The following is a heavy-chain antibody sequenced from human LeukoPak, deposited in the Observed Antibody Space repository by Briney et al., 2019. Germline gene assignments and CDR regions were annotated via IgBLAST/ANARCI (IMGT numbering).Heavy chain of an antibody. D-gene: IGHD3-22*01. CDR2: ISGDGGST. CDR1: GFTFDDYA. CDR3: AKDIYYDSSGYPLWAFDI. Sequence: GGSLRLSCAASGFTFDDYAMHWVRQAPGKGLEWVSPISGDGGSTYYADSVKGRFTISRDNSKNSLYLQMNSLRTEDTALYYCAKDIYYDSSGYPLWAFDIWGQGTMVTVSS. J-gene: IGHJ3*02. V-gene: IGHV3-43*02.